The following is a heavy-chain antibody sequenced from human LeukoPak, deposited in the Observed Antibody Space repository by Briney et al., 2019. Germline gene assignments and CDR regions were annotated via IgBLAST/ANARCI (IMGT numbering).Heavy chain of an antibody. V-gene: IGHV3-21*01. Sequence: PGGSLRLSCAASGFTVNNNYISWVRQAPGKGLEWVSSISSSSSYIYYADSVKGRFTISRDNAKNSLYLQMNSLRAEDTAVYYCARDSGYLYRPYTSFDIWGQGTMVTVSS. D-gene: IGHD2-2*02. J-gene: IGHJ3*02. CDR1: GFTVNNNY. CDR2: ISSSSSYI. CDR3: ARDSGYLYRPYTSFDI.